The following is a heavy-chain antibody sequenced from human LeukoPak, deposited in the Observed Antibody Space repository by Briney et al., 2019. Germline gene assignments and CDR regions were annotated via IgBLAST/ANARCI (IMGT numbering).Heavy chain of an antibody. CDR3: ARGQRYYDFWSGYYGSDWFDP. V-gene: IGHV1-24*01. D-gene: IGHD3-3*01. CDR2: FDPEDGET. Sequence: ASVKVSCKVSGYTLTELSMHWVRQAPGKGLEWMGGFDPEDGETIYAQKFQGRVTMTEDTSTDTAYMELNSLRSDDTAVYYCARGQRYYDFWSGYYGSDWFDPWGQGTLVTVSS. J-gene: IGHJ5*02. CDR1: GYTLTELS.